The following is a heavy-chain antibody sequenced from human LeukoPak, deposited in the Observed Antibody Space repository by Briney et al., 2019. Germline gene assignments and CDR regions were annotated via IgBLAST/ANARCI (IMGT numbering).Heavy chain of an antibody. V-gene: IGHV3-30*18. CDR2: ISFDGRNK. Sequence: QAGGSLRLSCAASGFTFSTSAMHWVRQAPGKGLEWLSLISFDGRNKYYADSVKGRFSISRDSSKNTLYLQMNSLRSEDTAVYYCAKDRHTVTAFDYWGQGTLVTVSS. CDR3: AKDRHTVTAFDY. CDR1: GFTFSTSA. J-gene: IGHJ4*02. D-gene: IGHD4-17*01.